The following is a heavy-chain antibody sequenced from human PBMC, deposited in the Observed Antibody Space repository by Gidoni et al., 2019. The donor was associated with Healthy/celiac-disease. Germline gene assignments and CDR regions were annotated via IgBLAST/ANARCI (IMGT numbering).Heavy chain of an antibody. J-gene: IGHJ4*02. Sequence: QVQLQESGPGLVKPSENLSLTCTVAGGSVSSGSYYWSWIRQPPGKGLEWIGYIYYSGSTNYHPSLKSRVTISVDTSKNQFSLKLSSVTAADTAVYYCARGSVVVPAALYYFDYWGQGTLVTVSS. CDR3: ARGSVVVPAALYYFDY. V-gene: IGHV4-61*01. CDR2: IYYSGST. CDR1: GGSVSSGSYY. D-gene: IGHD2-2*01.